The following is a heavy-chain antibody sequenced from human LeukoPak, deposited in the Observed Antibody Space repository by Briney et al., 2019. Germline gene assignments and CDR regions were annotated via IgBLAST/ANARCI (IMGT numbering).Heavy chain of an antibody. Sequence: ASVKVSCKASGYTFTSYGISWVRQAPGQGLEWMGWISAYNGNTNYAPKLQGRVTMTTDTSTSTAYTELRSLRSDDTAVYYCARTGKGRNYFDYWGQGTLVTVSS. CDR2: ISAYNGNT. CDR3: ARTGKGRNYFDY. V-gene: IGHV1-18*01. J-gene: IGHJ4*02. CDR1: GYTFTSYG.